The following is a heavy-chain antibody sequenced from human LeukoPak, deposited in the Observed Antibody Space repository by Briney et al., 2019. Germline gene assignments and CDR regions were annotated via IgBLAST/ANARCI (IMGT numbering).Heavy chain of an antibody. J-gene: IGHJ4*02. Sequence: PGGSLRLSCAASGFTFSSYNMNWVRQAPGKGLEWVSSITSSSSYIYYADSVKGRFTISRDNAKNSLYLQINSLRAEDTAVYYCARDRPLDYWGQGTLVTVSS. CDR1: GFTFSSYN. CDR2: ITSSSSYI. V-gene: IGHV3-21*01. CDR3: ARDRPLDY.